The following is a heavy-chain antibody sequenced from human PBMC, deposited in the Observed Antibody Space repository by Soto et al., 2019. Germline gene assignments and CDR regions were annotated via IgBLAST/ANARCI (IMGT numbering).Heavy chain of an antibody. CDR1: GGSISSYY. J-gene: IGHJ4*02. CDR2: IYYSGST. CDR3: ARAYSSSWYFFDY. D-gene: IGHD6-13*01. Sequence: PSESLSLTCTVCGGSISSYYWSWIRQPPGKGLEWIGYIYYSGSTNYNPSLKSRVTISVDTSKNQFSLKLSSVTAADTAVYYCARAYSSSWYFFDYWGQGTLVTVSS. V-gene: IGHV4-59*01.